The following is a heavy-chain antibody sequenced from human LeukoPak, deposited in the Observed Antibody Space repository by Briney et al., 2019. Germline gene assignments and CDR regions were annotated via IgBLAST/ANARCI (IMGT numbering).Heavy chain of an antibody. CDR2: IHPNNGAT. V-gene: IGHV1-2*02. D-gene: IGHD3-10*01. Sequence: ASVTVSCKASGYTFTGSGWYLYWLRQAPGQGLECVGWIHPNNGATPYAQKFQGRVAMTTDTSISTAYMELSRLRPDDTAMYYCARDGPAQMVDFDYWGQGTLVTVSS. CDR3: ARDGPAQMVDFDY. CDR1: GYTFTGSGWY. J-gene: IGHJ4*02.